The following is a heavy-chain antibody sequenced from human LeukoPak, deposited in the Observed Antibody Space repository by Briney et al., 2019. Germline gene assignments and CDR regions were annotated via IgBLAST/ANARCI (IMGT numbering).Heavy chain of an antibody. CDR2: IYYSGST. Sequence: SETLSLTCTVSGGSINSYYWSWIRHPPGKGLEWSGYIYYSGSTNYNPSLKSRVTISVHTSKNQFSLKLSSVTAADTAVYYCARLTGYSSESWFDPWGQGTLVTVSS. D-gene: IGHD3-9*01. CDR1: GGSINSYY. J-gene: IGHJ5*02. CDR3: ARLTGYSSESWFDP. V-gene: IGHV4-59*01.